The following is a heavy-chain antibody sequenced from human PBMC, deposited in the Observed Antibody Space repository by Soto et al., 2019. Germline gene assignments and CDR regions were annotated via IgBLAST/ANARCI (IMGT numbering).Heavy chain of an antibody. CDR2: MNPNSGNT. D-gene: IGHD3-22*01. Sequence: ASVKVSCKASGYTFTSYDINWVRQATGQGLEWMGWMNPNSGNTGYAQKFQGRVTMTRNTSISTAYMELSSLRSEDTAVYYCARESPYYYDSSGLYGYWGQGTLVTVSS. J-gene: IGHJ4*02. CDR3: ARESPYYYDSSGLYGY. V-gene: IGHV1-8*01. CDR1: GYTFTSYD.